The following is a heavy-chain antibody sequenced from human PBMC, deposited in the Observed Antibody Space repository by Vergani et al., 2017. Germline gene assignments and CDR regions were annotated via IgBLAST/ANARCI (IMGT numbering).Heavy chain of an antibody. CDR2: ISYDGSNK. J-gene: IGHJ6*03. Sequence: QVQLVESGGGVVQPGRSLRLSCAASGFTFSSYGMHWVRQAPGKGLEWVAVISYDGSNKYYADSVKGRFTISRDNSKNTLYLQMNSLRAEDTAVYYCAKAGSKSTITIFGVFEDDYYMDVWGKGTTVTVSS. CDR1: GFTFSSYG. CDR3: AKAGSKSTITIFGVFEDDYYMDV. D-gene: IGHD3-3*01. V-gene: IGHV3-30*18.